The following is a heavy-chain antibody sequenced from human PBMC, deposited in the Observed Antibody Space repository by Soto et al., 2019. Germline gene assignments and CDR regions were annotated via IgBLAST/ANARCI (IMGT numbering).Heavy chain of an antibody. Sequence: PGGSLRLSSAASGFTFSGSAVHWVRQASGKGLEWVGRIRSKANSYATAYAASVKGRFTISRDDSKNTAYLQMNSLKTEDTAVYYCTSHGTRGLINGVWLSPLVDYWGQGTLVTVSS. V-gene: IGHV3-73*01. CDR3: TSHGTRGLINGVWLSPLVDY. CDR2: IRSKANSYAT. D-gene: IGHD5-18*01. CDR1: GFTFSGSA. J-gene: IGHJ4*02.